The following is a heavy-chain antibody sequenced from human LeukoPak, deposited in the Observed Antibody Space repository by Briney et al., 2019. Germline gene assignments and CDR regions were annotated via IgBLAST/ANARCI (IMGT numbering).Heavy chain of an antibody. Sequence: SETLSLTCTVSGGSISSYYWSWIRQPPGKGLEWIGYIYYSGSTNYNPSLKSRVTISVDTSKNQFSLKLSSVTAADTVVYYCASTQWELHPYYYYYYMDVWGKGTTVTVSS. CDR1: GGSISSYY. D-gene: IGHD1-26*01. J-gene: IGHJ6*03. CDR3: ASTQWELHPYYYYYYMDV. CDR2: IYYSGST. V-gene: IGHV4-59*01.